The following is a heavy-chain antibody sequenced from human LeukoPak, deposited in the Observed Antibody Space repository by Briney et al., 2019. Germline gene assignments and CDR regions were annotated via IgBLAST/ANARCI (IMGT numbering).Heavy chain of an antibody. D-gene: IGHD3-10*01. J-gene: IGHJ4*02. CDR3: ARRPPPDYGSGSVNYYFDY. Sequence: GESLKISCKGSGYIFTNYWIVWVRQMPGKGLEWMGIIYPGDSDTRYSPSFQGQVTISADKSISTAYLQWSSLKASDTAMYYCARRPPPDYGSGSVNYYFDYWGQGTLVTVSS. CDR1: GYIFTNYW. V-gene: IGHV5-51*01. CDR2: IYPGDSDT.